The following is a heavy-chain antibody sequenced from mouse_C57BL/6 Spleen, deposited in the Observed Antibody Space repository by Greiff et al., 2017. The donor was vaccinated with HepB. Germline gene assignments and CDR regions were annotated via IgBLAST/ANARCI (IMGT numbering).Heavy chain of an antibody. CDR1: GYAFTNYL. J-gene: IGHJ2*01. CDR2: INPGSGGT. D-gene: IGHD3-2*02. Sequence: QVQLQQSGAELVRPGTSVKVSCKASGYAFTNYLIEWVKQRPGQGLEWIGVINPGSGGTNYNEKFKGKATLTADKSSSTAYMQLSSLTSEDSAVYFCARSKVTAQATGDYWGQGTTLTVSP. CDR3: ARSKVTAQATGDY. V-gene: IGHV1-54*01.